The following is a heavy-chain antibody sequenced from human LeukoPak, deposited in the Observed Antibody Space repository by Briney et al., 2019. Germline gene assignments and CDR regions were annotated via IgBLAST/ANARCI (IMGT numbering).Heavy chain of an antibody. CDR1: EFTFSSYG. CDR2: ISYDGRNN. J-gene: IGHJ4*02. D-gene: IGHD3-22*01. Sequence: QAGGSLRLSCAASEFTFSSYGMHWVRQAPGKGLEWVAVISYDGRNNYYADSVKGRFAISRDNAKNSLYLQMNSLRAEDTAVYYCARGYYDSTLLDYWGQGTLVTVSS. CDR3: ARGYYDSTLLDY. V-gene: IGHV3-30*03.